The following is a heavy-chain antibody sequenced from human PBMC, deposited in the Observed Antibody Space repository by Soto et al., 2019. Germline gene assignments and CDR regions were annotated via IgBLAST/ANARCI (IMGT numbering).Heavy chain of an antibody. D-gene: IGHD2-15*01. CDR2: IYYSGST. Sequence: QVQLQESGPGLVKPSETLSLTCTVSGGSISSYYWSWIRQPPGKGLEWIGYIYYSGSTNYNPTLIRRVTLSVDTSKNLFSLKLSAVTAADTAVYYCASIRSATYDYWGQGTLVTVSS. CDR1: GGSISSYY. CDR3: ASIRSATYDY. V-gene: IGHV4-59*01. J-gene: IGHJ4*02.